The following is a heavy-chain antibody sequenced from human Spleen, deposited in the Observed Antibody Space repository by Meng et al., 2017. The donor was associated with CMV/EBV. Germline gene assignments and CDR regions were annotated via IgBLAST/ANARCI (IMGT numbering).Heavy chain of an antibody. V-gene: IGHV3-21*01. CDR3: AREDIVVVPAAYTNWFDP. J-gene: IGHJ5*02. D-gene: IGHD2-2*01. CDR1: GFTFAAYT. Sequence: GGSLRLSCASSGFTFAAYTMSWVRQAPGKGLEWVSSITASGNLLYYADSVKGRFTISRDNAKNTLYLQMNSLRAEDTAVYYCAREDIVVVPAAYTNWFDPWGQGTLVTVSS. CDR2: ITASGNLL.